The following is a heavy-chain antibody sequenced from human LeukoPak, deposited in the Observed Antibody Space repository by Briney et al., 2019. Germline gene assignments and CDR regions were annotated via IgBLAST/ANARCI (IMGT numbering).Heavy chain of an antibody. CDR2: ITASGGT. CDR3: AKRGRYYFDQ. J-gene: IGHJ4*02. Sequence: GGSLRLSCAASGFTFSSYAMSWVRQAPGKGLEWVSTITASGGTYYADSLKGRFTISRDTSKNTLYLQINSLRAEGTAVYYCAKRGRYYFDQWGQGTLVTVSS. CDR1: GFTFSSYA. V-gene: IGHV3-23*01.